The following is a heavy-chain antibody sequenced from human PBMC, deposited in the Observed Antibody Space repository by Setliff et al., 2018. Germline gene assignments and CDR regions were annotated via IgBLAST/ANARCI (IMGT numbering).Heavy chain of an antibody. CDR3: AKDRRSSSGLVVPYYYYGMDV. D-gene: IGHD3-22*01. CDR2: IRYDGSNK. Sequence: GGSLRLSCAASGFTFSSYGMHWVRQAPGKGLEWVAFIRYDGSNKYYADSVKGRFTISRDNSKNTLYLQMNSLRAEDTAVYYCAKDRRSSSGLVVPYYYYGMDVWGQGTTVTVSS. CDR1: GFTFSSYG. J-gene: IGHJ6*02. V-gene: IGHV3-30*02.